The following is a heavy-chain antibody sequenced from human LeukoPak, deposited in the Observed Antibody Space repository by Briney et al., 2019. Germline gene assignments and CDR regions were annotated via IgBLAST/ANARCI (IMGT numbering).Heavy chain of an antibody. J-gene: IGHJ6*03. CDR3: ARAETPNWGNYYYYCMDV. CDR2: ISAYSSNT. Sequence: ASVKGSCKASGYTFSSYGISWVRQAPGQGLEWMGWISAYSSNTHCAQKFQGRVTMTTGTSTTTAYMELRGLRSDDTAVYYCARAETPNWGNYYYYCMDVWGKGTTVTVSS. D-gene: IGHD7-27*01. CDR1: GYTFSSYG. V-gene: IGHV1-18*01.